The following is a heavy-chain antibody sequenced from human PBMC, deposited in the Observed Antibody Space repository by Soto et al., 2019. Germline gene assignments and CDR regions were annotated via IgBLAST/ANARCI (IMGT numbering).Heavy chain of an antibody. J-gene: IGHJ4*02. Sequence: QVQLVQSGAEVKKPGASVKVSCKASGFTFTSYGFTWVRQAPGQGLEWMGWISAYNGKTNYAQNLQGRVTMTTDTSTTTAYMELRSLRSDDTAVYYCASWADSRDWPPGVDYWGQGTLVTVSS. D-gene: IGHD6-19*01. V-gene: IGHV1-18*01. CDR1: GFTFTSYG. CDR3: ASWADSRDWPPGVDY. CDR2: ISAYNGKT.